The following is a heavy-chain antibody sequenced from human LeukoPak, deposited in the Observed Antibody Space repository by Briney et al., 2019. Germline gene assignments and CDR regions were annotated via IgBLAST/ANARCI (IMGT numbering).Heavy chain of an antibody. V-gene: IGHV3-33*01. D-gene: IGHD3-9*01. CDR1: GFTFRSYD. CDR2: VLYHGSSE. Sequence: GRSLRLSCVASGFTFRSYDMLWVRQAPGKGLEWVAVVLYHGSSEYYADSVKGRFTISRDNAKNTLYLQINSLRAEDTAVYYCARSGILTGYSNFDYWGQGTLVTVSS. CDR3: ARSGILTGYSNFDY. J-gene: IGHJ4*02.